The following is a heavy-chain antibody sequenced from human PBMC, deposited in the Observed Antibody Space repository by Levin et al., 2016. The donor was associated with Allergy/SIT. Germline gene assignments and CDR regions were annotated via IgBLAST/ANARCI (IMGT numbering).Heavy chain of an antibody. V-gene: IGHV3-48*02. J-gene: IGHJ4*02. CDR3: ARGDRIAVTGTSY. Sequence: VRQAPGKGLEWVSYISSSSSTIYYADSVKGRFTISRDNAKNSLYLQMNSLRDEDTAVYYCARGDRIAVTGTSYWGQGTLVTVSS. D-gene: IGHD6-19*01. CDR2: ISSSSSTI.